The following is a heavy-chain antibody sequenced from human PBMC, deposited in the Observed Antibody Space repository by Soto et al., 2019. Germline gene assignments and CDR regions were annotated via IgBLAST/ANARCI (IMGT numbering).Heavy chain of an antibody. CDR1: GGSFSGYY. CDR3: ARFPFSTSSWSNPRYFDS. CDR2: ISHSGFT. V-gene: IGHV4-34*01. Sequence: QVQLQQWGAGLLKPSETLSLTCAVSGGSFSGYYWSWIRQTPGKGLEWIGEISHSGFTDYNPSLTSRVTISVDTSKNHFSLKLTSVTAADTAVYYCARFPFSTSSWSNPRYFDSWGQGTLVTVSS. D-gene: IGHD6-13*01. J-gene: IGHJ4*02.